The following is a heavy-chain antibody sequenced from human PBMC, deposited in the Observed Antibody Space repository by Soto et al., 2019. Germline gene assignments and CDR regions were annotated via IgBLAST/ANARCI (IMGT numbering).Heavy chain of an antibody. CDR2: IFYSGST. V-gene: IGHV4-59*01. D-gene: IGHD3-10*01. CDR3: ARACDTMVRGVTQNAFDI. Sequence: QVQLQESGPGLVKPSETLSLTCTVSGGSISSYYWSWIRQPPGKGLEWIGHIFYSGSTNCNPSLNSPVTISVNTSKTRVSLTLSSVTPADTAVYYCARACDTMVRGVTQNAFDIWGQGTMVTVSS. CDR1: GGSISSYY. J-gene: IGHJ3*02.